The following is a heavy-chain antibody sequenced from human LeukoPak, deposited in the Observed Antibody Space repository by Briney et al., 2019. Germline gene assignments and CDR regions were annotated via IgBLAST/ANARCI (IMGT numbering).Heavy chain of an antibody. D-gene: IGHD3-16*02. CDR1: GYTFSNYG. CDR3: ARDPRETYGRAVSDTLSGPHFDY. V-gene: IGHV1-18*01. CDR2: ISAYNGNT. Sequence: ASVKVSCKASGYTFSNYGISWVRQAPGQGLEWMGWISAYNGNTNYAQKLQGRVTMTTDTSTSTAYMELSSLRSEDTAVYYCARDPRETYGRAVSDTLSGPHFDYWGQGTLVTVSS. J-gene: IGHJ4*02.